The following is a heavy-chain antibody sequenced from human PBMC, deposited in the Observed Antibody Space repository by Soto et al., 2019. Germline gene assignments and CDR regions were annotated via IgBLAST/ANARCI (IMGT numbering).Heavy chain of an antibody. D-gene: IGHD3-22*01. Sequence: QVQLQQWGAGLLKPSETLSLTCAVYGGSFSGYYWSWIRQPPGKGLEWIGEINHSGSTNYNPSLQSRVTLSVDTAKNQFSLKLSSVTAADTGVYYCAGGAYSYDSSGYPTEFDYWGQGTLVTASS. V-gene: IGHV4-34*01. CDR3: AGGAYSYDSSGYPTEFDY. CDR1: GGSFSGYY. J-gene: IGHJ4*02. CDR2: INHSGST.